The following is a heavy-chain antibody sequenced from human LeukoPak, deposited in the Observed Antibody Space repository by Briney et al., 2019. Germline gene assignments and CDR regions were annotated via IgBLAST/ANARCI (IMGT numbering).Heavy chain of an antibody. D-gene: IGHD2-8*01. Sequence: GGSLRLSCAASGFTFSSYGMHRVRQAPGKGLEWVAVIWYDGSNKYYADSVKGRFTISRDNSKNTLYLQMNSLRAEDTAVYYCVMASLDAFDIWGQGTMVTVSS. CDR3: VMASLDAFDI. CDR2: IWYDGSNK. CDR1: GFTFSSYG. J-gene: IGHJ3*02. V-gene: IGHV3-33*01.